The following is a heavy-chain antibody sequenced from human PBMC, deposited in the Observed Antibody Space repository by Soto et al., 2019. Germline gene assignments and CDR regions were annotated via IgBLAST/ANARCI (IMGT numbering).Heavy chain of an antibody. CDR3: AAGYCSSSGCYEGYYYYGMDV. D-gene: IGHD2-2*01. J-gene: IGHJ6*02. CDR2: INHRAST. Sequence: QVQLQQWGAGLLKPSETLSLTCAVYGGSFSGYYWTWIRQPPGEGLEWIGEINHRASTNYNPSLKSLITISVDTSKKQFSLNLSSVTAADTAVYYCAAGYCSSSGCYEGYYYYGMDVWGQGVTVTVSS. CDR1: GGSFSGYY. V-gene: IGHV4-34*01.